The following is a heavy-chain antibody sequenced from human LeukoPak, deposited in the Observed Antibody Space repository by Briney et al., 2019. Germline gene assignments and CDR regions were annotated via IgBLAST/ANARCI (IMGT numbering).Heavy chain of an antibody. CDR1: GFTFSSYA. D-gene: IGHD6-13*01. CDR2: ISGSGGST. J-gene: IGHJ4*02. Sequence: GGSLRLSSAASGFTFSSYAMSWVRQAPGKGLEWVSAISGSGGSTYYADSVRGRFTISRDNSKNTLYLQMNSLRAEDTAVYYCAKGRPQQLARYFDYWGQGTGVTVSS. V-gene: IGHV3-23*01. CDR3: AKGRPQQLARYFDY.